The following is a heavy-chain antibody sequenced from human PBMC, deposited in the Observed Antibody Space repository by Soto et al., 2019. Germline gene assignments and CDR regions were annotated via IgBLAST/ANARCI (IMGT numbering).Heavy chain of an antibody. J-gene: IGHJ6*02. Sequence: QVQLVQSGAEVKKPGSSVKVSCKASGGTFSSYAISWVRQAPGQGLEWMGGIIPIFGTANHARKFQGRVTSTADGSKSTAHMGLSRLSSEDLVVNYCARHRSQTAAAGNYSSYGMDVWGQGTTVTVSS. CDR3: ARHRSQTAAAGNYSSYGMDV. CDR1: GGTFSSYA. D-gene: IGHD6-13*01. CDR2: IIPIFGTA. V-gene: IGHV1-69*01.